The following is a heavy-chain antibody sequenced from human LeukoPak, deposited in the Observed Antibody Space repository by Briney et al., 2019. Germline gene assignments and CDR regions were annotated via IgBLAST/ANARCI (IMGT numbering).Heavy chain of an antibody. Sequence: GGSLRLSCAASGFTFSSYWMHWVRQAPGKGLVWVSRINSDGSSTSYADSVKGRFTISRDKSKNTLYLQMNSLRAEDTAVYYCAKEIYYYDSSGYLDYWGQGTLVTVSS. D-gene: IGHD3-22*01. J-gene: IGHJ4*02. CDR3: AKEIYYYDSSGYLDY. V-gene: IGHV3-74*01. CDR2: INSDGSST. CDR1: GFTFSSYW.